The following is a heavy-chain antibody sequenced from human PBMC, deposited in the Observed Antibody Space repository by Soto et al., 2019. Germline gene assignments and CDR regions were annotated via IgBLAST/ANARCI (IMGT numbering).Heavy chain of an antibody. V-gene: IGHV1-2*02. CDR3: AREHCSGGSCYRWFDP. D-gene: IGHD2-15*01. J-gene: IGHJ5*02. CDR1: GYTFTGYY. Sequence: QVQLVQSGAEVKKPGASVKVSCKASGYTFTGYYMHWVRQAPGQGRAWMGWINPNSGGTNYAQKFQGRGTMTRDTSISTAYMELSRLRSDDTAVYYCAREHCSGGSCYRWFDPWGQGTLVTVSS. CDR2: INPNSGGT.